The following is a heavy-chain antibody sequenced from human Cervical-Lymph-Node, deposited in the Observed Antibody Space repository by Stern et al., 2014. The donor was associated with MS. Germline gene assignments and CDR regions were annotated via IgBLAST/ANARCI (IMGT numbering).Heavy chain of an antibody. J-gene: IGHJ5*02. CDR2: INADNGKT. CDR3: ARVDSSSRFDP. D-gene: IGHD6-6*01. CDR1: GYTFASYA. V-gene: IGHV1-3*01. Sequence: QVQLLQPGAEVKKPGASVKVSCKAAGYTFASYALHWVRQAPGQRLEWMGWINADNGKTKFSQKFQGRVTITRDTSASTAYMELSSLRSEDTAVYYCARVDSSSRFDPWGQGTLVIVSS.